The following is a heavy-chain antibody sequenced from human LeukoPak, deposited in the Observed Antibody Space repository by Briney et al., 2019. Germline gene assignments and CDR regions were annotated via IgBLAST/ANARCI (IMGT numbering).Heavy chain of an antibody. D-gene: IGHD5-18*01. V-gene: IGHV3-23*01. CDR1: GFTFSSYW. J-gene: IGHJ4*02. CDR3: AKEEGYIYGLLDY. CDR2: ISGSGGTT. Sequence: PGGSLRLSCAASGFTFSSYWMSWVRQAPGKGLEWVSSISGSGGTTYYADSVKGRFTISRDNSKNTLYLQMNSLRAEDAAVYYCAKEEGYIYGLLDYWGQGTLVSVSS.